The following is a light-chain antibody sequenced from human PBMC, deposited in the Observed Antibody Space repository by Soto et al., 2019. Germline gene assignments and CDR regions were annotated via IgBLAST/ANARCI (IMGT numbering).Light chain of an antibody. Sequence: QSALTQPPSASGSPGQSVTISCTGTSSDVGAYDFVSWYQHHPGKAPKLMIYEVTKRPSGVPDRFSGSKSGNTASLTVSGLLAEDEADYYCTSHAGNYNFPYVFGTGTKLTVL. J-gene: IGLJ1*01. CDR3: TSHAGNYNFPYV. CDR1: SSDVGAYDF. CDR2: EVT. V-gene: IGLV2-8*01.